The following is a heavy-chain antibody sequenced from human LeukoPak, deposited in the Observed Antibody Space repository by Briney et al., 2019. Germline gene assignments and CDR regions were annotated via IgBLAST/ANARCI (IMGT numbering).Heavy chain of an antibody. D-gene: IGHD3-9*01. CDR2: MHYGGST. CDR3: ARQAKYYDILTGYIPARFDP. Sequence: PSETLSLTCAVSGASIIDSSYFWGWIRQPPGKGLEWMGSMHYGGSTYCNPSLKSRVTMSVDTSKNQFSLRLPSVTAAVTAVFYCARQAKYYDILTGYIPARFDPWGQGILVTVSS. CDR1: GASIIDSSYF. V-gene: IGHV4-39*01. J-gene: IGHJ5*02.